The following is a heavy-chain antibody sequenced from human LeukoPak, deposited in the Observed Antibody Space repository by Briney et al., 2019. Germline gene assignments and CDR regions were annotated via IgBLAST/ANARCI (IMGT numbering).Heavy chain of an antibody. V-gene: IGHV3-11*01. Sequence: GGSLRLSCAASGFTFSDYYMSWIRQAPGKGLEWVSYISSSGSTIYYADSVKGRFTISRDNAKNSLYLQMNSLRAEDTAVYYCAAGRDGYNQAYYYYYSMDVWGQGTTVTVSS. D-gene: IGHD5-24*01. CDR3: AAGRDGYNQAYYYYYSMDV. J-gene: IGHJ6*02. CDR1: GFTFSDYY. CDR2: ISSSGSTI.